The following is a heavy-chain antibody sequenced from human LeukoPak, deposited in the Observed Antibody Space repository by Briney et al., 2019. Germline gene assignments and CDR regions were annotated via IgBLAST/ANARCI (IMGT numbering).Heavy chain of an antibody. CDR2: IYSGGST. V-gene: IGHV3-53*01. J-gene: IGHJ6*02. CDR1: GFTVSSNY. Sequence: PGGSLRLSCAASGFTVSSNYMSWVRQAPGKGLEWVSVIYSGGSTYYADSVKGRFTISRHNSKNTLYLQMNSLRAEDTAVYYCARQTAMVLHHADYYGMDVWGQGTTVTVSS. D-gene: IGHD5-18*01. CDR3: ARQTAMVLHHADYYGMDV.